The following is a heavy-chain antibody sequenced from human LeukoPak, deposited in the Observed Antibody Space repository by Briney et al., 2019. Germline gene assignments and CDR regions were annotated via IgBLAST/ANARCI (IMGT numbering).Heavy chain of an antibody. CDR3: ARGYSSPVPNFDY. CDR1: GYTFTGYY. D-gene: IGHD6-13*01. J-gene: IGHJ4*02. CDR2: INPNNGGT. Sequence: GASVKVSCKASGYTFTGYYMHWVRQAPGQGLEWMGWINPNNGGTSYAQKFQGRVTMTRDTSITTAYMELPSLTSDDTAVYYCARGYSSPVPNFDYWGQGTLVTVSS. V-gene: IGHV1-2*02.